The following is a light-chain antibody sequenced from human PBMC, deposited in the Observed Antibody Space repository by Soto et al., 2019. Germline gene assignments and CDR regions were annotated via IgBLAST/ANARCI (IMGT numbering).Light chain of an antibody. CDR1: QSVSNN. CDR2: GAS. J-gene: IGKJ1*01. V-gene: IGKV3-15*01. Sequence: EIVMTQSPVTLSLSPGERATLSCWAGQSVSNNLAWYQQKPGQAPRLLIYGASTRATGIPARFTGSGSGTEFTPTISSLQFDDSAVYYCQQYNNWWTFGQGTKVEIK. CDR3: QQYNNWWT.